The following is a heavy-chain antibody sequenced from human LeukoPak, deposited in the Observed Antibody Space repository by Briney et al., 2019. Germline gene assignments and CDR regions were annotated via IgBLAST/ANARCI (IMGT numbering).Heavy chain of an antibody. CDR2: IYYSGST. Sequence: SETLSLTCTVSGGSISGYYWSWMRQPPGKGLEWIGYIYYSGSTYYNPSLKSRVTISVDTSKNEFSLKLSSVTAADTAVYYCAREYSSSNHWFDPWGQGTLVSVSS. J-gene: IGHJ5*02. V-gene: IGHV4-59*06. CDR1: GGSISGYY. D-gene: IGHD6-6*01. CDR3: AREYSSSNHWFDP.